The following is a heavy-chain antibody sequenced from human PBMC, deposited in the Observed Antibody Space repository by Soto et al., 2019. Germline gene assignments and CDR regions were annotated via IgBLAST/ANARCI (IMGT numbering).Heavy chain of an antibody. D-gene: IGHD3-10*01. CDR1: GFTFSSYG. CDR2: IWYDGSNK. V-gene: IGHV3-33*01. J-gene: IGHJ4*02. Sequence: GGSLRLSCAASGFTFSSYGMHWVRQAPGKGLEWVAVIWYDGSNKYYADSVKGRFTISRDNSKNTLYLQMNSLRAEDTAVYYCARDKVDYGSGSYIGLVDYWGQGTLVTVSS. CDR3: ARDKVDYGSGSYIGLVDY.